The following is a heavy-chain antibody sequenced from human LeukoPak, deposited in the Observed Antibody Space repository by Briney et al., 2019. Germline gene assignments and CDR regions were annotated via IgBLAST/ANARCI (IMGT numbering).Heavy chain of an antibody. Sequence: GRSLRLSCAASGFTFSSYGMHWVRQAPGKGLEWVAVISYDGSNKYYADSVKGRFTISRDNSKNTLYLQMNSLRAEDTAVYYCAKGRYYYDSTPRLSDFQHWGQGTLVTVSS. CDR1: GFTFSSYG. CDR2: ISYDGSNK. V-gene: IGHV3-30*18. J-gene: IGHJ1*01. CDR3: AKGRYYYDSTPRLSDFQH. D-gene: IGHD3-22*01.